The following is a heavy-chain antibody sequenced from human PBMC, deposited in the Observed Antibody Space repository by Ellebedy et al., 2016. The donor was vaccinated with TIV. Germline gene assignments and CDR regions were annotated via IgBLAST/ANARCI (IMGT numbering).Heavy chain of an antibody. V-gene: IGHV4-39*02. Sequence: ESLKISCTVSGGSISRSIYYWGWIRQPPGRGLEWIGSFYYSVSTYYNPSLKSRVTISVDTSKNQFSLEVRSVTAADTAVYYCARDACSGISCYGWFDPWGQGTLVTVSS. CDR1: GGSISRSIYY. D-gene: IGHD2-15*01. CDR3: ARDACSGISCYGWFDP. J-gene: IGHJ5*02. CDR2: FYYSVST.